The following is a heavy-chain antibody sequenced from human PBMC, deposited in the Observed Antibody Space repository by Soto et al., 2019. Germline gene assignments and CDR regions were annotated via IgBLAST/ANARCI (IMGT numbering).Heavy chain of an antibody. V-gene: IGHV1-3*01. D-gene: IGHD6-6*01. CDR3: ARDHVAARDCYYYGMDV. CDR2: INAGNGNT. CDR1: GYTFTSYA. Sequence: ASVKVSCKASGYTFTSYAMHWLRQAPGQRLEWMGWINAGNGNTKYSQKFQGRVTITRDTSASTAYMELSSLRSEDTAVYYCARDHVAARDCYYYGMDVWGQGTTVTVSS. J-gene: IGHJ6*02.